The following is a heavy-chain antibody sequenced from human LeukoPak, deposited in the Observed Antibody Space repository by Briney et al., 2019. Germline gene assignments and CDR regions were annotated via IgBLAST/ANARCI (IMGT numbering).Heavy chain of an antibody. CDR2: LYHGGST. CDR1: GVIVRSNY. D-gene: IGHD3-10*01. J-gene: IGHJ4*02. V-gene: IGHV3-66*01. CDR3: ATRRFGELTY. Sequence: SGGSLRLSCVGSGVIVRSNYMTWVRQAPGKGLEWVSILYHGGSTYYADSVKGRFSISRDTSKNTLYLQMNSLGVEDTAVYYCATRRFGELTYWGQGTLVTVSS.